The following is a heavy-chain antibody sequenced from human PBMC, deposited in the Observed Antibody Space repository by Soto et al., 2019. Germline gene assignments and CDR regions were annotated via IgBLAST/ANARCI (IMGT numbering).Heavy chain of an antibody. J-gene: IGHJ4*02. CDR2: VFYSGAT. D-gene: IGHD3-10*01. CDR3: TRGLPSHFGYDS. CDR1: GDSISSYY. Sequence: QVQLQESGPGLVKPSETLSLTCSVSGDSISSYYLTWIRQSPGKGLEWVGYVFYSGATNYNPSLKSRVTISLDASKKQVSLRLTSATAADTAVYYCTRGLPSHFGYDSWGQGTLVTVSS. V-gene: IGHV4-59*01.